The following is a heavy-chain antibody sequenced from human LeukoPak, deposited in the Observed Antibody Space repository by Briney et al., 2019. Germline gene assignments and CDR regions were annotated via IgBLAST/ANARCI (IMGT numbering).Heavy chain of an antibody. CDR2: FNSDGSST. V-gene: IGHV3-74*01. CDR1: GFTLSSYW. Sequence: GGSLRLSCAASGFTLSSYWMHWVRQAPGKRLVWVSRFNSDGSSTSHADFVKGRFTISRDNAKNTLYLQMNSLRAEDTAIYFCAREPRDCTGGTCQTAGGYYFYYWSQGTLVTVSS. CDR3: AREPRDCTGGTCQTAGGYYFYY. J-gene: IGHJ4*02. D-gene: IGHD3-10*01.